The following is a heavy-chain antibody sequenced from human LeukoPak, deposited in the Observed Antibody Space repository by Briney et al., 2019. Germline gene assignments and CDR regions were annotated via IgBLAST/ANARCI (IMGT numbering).Heavy chain of an antibody. V-gene: IGHV1-69*13. J-gene: IGHJ5*02. Sequence: SVKVSCKASGGTFSSYAISWVRQAPGQGLEWMGGIIPIFGTANYAQKFQGRVTITADESTSTAYMELSSLRSEDTAVYYCARVIFRSNDYGDRRSRFEPWGQGTLVTVSS. CDR2: IIPIFGTA. CDR3: ARVIFRSNDYGDRRSRFEP. CDR1: GGTFSSYA. D-gene: IGHD4-17*01.